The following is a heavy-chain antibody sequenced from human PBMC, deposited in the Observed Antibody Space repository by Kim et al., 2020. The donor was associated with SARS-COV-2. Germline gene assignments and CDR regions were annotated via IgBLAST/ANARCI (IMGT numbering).Heavy chain of an antibody. D-gene: IGHD3-3*01. CDR2: IKQDGSEK. CDR1: GFTFSSYW. J-gene: IGHJ4*02. CDR3: ARLRITIFGVPGY. Sequence: GGSLRLSCAASGFTFSSYWMSWVRQAPGKGLEWVANIKQDGSEKYYVDSVKGRFTISRYNAKKSLYLQMNSLRAEDMAVYYCARLRITIFGVPGYWGQGTLVTVSS. V-gene: IGHV3-7*03.